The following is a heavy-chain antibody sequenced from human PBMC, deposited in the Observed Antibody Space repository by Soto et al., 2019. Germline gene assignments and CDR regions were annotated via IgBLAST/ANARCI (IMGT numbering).Heavy chain of an antibody. D-gene: IGHD3-16*02. J-gene: IGHJ4*02. CDR2: INHSGST. V-gene: IGHV4-34*01. CDR3: ARGRIMITFGGVIASSNFDY. Sequence: QVQLQQWGAGLLKPSETLSLTCAVYGGSFSGYYWSWIRQPPGKGLEWIGEINHSGSTNYNPSLKSRVTVSGDTSKNQFSLKLSSVTDADTAVYYCARGRIMITFGGVIASSNFDYWGQGTLVTVSS. CDR1: GGSFSGYY.